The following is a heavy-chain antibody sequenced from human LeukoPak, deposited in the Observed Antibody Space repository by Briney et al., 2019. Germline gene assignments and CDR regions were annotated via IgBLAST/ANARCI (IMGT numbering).Heavy chain of an antibody. J-gene: IGHJ6*02. CDR3: ARAGYCSSTSCSYYYYYGMDV. V-gene: IGHV3-7*01. Sequence: GGSLRLSCAASGFTFSSYWMSWVRQAPGKGLEWVANIKQDGSEKYCVDSVKGRFTISRDNAKNSLYLQMNSLRAEDTAVYYCARAGYCSSTSCSYYYYYGMDVWGQGTTVTVSS. D-gene: IGHD2-2*01. CDR1: GFTFSSYW. CDR2: IKQDGSEK.